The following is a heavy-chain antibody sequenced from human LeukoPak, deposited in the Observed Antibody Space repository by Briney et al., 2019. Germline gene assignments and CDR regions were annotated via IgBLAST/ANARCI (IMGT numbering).Heavy chain of an antibody. D-gene: IGHD6-19*01. V-gene: IGHV3-53*01. CDR2: LYSGGST. J-gene: IGHJ4*02. CDR3: ARGISTSGWLDY. CDR1: GFSVNSNY. Sequence: GGSLRLSCAASGFSVNSNYMSWLRQAPGKGLEWVSVLYSGGSTYYADSVKGRFTISRDDSKDTLYLLMNSLRGDDTAVYYCARGISTSGWLDYWGQGTLVTVSS.